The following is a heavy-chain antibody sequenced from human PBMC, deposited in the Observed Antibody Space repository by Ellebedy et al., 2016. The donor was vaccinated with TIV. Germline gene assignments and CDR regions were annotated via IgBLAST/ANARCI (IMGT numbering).Heavy chain of an antibody. CDR2: ISGSDGTT. Sequence: GESLKISCAASGFTFSSYGLSWVRQAPGKGLEWVSGISGSDGTTYHADSVKGRFTISRDNAKNSLYLQMNSLRAEDTAVYYCTRDLMASNWFDPWGQGTLVTVSS. CDR1: GFTFSSYG. V-gene: IGHV3-23*01. D-gene: IGHD3-10*01. J-gene: IGHJ5*02. CDR3: TRDLMASNWFDP.